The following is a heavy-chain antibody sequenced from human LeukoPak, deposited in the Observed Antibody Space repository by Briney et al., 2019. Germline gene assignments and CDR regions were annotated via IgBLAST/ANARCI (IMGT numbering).Heavy chain of an antibody. D-gene: IGHD1-26*01. CDR3: ATYKSYVVDY. CDR1: GYTLTELS. Sequence: ASVKVSCKVSGYTLTELSMHWVRQAPGKGLEWMGGFDPEDGETIYAQKFQGRVTMTEETSTDTAYMELSSLRSEDTAVYYCATYKSYVVDYWGQGTLVTVSS. CDR2: FDPEDGET. J-gene: IGHJ4*02. V-gene: IGHV1-24*01.